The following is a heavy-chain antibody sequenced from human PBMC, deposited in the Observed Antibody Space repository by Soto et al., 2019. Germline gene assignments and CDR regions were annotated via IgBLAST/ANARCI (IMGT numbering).Heavy chain of an antibody. CDR1: GGSIRSGNYY. J-gene: IGHJ4*02. D-gene: IGHD4-17*01. Sequence: QVQLQESGPGLVKPSQTLSLTCTVSGGSIRSGNYYWSWMRQPPGKGLEWIGFISYSGTTHYSASLRSRVSISVDTSKNQFSLDLSSVTAADTAVYYCATMGTPVTGLYYFDYWGQGTLVTVSS. V-gene: IGHV4-30-4*01. CDR3: ATMGTPVTGLYYFDY. CDR2: ISYSGTT.